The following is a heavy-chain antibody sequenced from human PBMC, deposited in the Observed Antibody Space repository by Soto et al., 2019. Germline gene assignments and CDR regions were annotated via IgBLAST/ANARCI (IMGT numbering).Heavy chain of an antibody. J-gene: IGHJ6*02. CDR3: ASAYDFWSGYYRYYYYYGMDV. V-gene: IGHV4-59*08. Sequence: SETLCVTCTVSGGTIISYCWRWIRKTKGKGLEWIGYIYYSGSTNYNPSLKSRVTITVDTSKNQFSLKLSSVTAADTAVYYCASAYDFWSGYYRYYYYYGMDVWGQGTTVTVSS. D-gene: IGHD3-3*01. CDR2: IYYSGST. CDR1: GGTIISYC.